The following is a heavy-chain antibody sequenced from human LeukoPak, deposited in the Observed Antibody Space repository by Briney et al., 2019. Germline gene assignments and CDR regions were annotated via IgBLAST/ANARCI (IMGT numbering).Heavy chain of an antibody. D-gene: IGHD5-12*01. CDR2: INHSGST. Sequence: TSETLSLTCAVYGGSFSGYYWSWIRQPPGKGLEWIGEINHSGSTNYNPSLKSRVTISVDTSKNQFSLKLSSVTAADTAVYYCARGGESGYDTWGQGSLVTVSS. V-gene: IGHV4-34*01. CDR3: ARGGESGYDT. CDR1: GGSFSGYY. J-gene: IGHJ5*02.